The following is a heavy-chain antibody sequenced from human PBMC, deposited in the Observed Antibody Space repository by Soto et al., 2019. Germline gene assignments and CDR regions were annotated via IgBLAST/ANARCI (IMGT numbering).Heavy chain of an antibody. CDR1: GFTFNDYY. CDR2: ISSSSGYT. CDR3: ARGGTTVTDF. J-gene: IGHJ4*02. V-gene: IGHV3-11*06. Sequence: QVQLVESGGGLVKPGGSLRLSCVASGFTFNDYYMSWILQAAGKGLEWVSYISSSSGYTNYADSVKGRFPNSRDNAMNSLYLQMNSRRAEDTAVYYCARGGTTVTDFWGQGTLVTVSS. D-gene: IGHD4-17*01.